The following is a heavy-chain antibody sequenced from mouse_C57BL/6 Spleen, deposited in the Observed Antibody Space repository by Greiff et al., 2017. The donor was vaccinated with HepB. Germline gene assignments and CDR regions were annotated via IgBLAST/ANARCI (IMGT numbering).Heavy chain of an antibody. D-gene: IGHD1-1*01. V-gene: IGHV2-2*01. CDR1: GFSLTSYG. CDR3: AREAFITTVEVYAMDY. J-gene: IGHJ4*01. Sequence: VQLQESGPGLVQPSQSLSITCTVSGFSLTSYGVHWVRQSPGKGLEWLGVIWSGGSTDYNAAFISRLSISKDNSKSQVFFKMNSLQADDTAIYYCAREAFITTVEVYAMDYWGQGTSVTVSS. CDR2: IWSGGST.